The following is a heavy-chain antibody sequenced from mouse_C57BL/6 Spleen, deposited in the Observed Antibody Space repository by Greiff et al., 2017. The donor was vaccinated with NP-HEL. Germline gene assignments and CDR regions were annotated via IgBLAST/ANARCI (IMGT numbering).Heavy chain of an antibody. CDR2: ISDGGSYT. CDR1: GFTFSSYA. Sequence: EVMLVESGGGLVKPGGSLKLSCAASGFTFSSYAMSWVRQTPEKRLEWVATISDGGSYTYYPDNVKGRFTISRDNAKNNLYLQMSHLKSEDTAVYYCARDYYGYDGYWGQGTLVTVSA. V-gene: IGHV5-4*01. CDR3: ARDYYGYDGY. J-gene: IGHJ3*01. D-gene: IGHD2-2*01.